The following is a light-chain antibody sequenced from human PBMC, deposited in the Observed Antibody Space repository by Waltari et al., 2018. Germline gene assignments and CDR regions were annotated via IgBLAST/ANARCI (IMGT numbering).Light chain of an antibody. CDR1: QSVGRA. CDR3: QHYVRLPVT. V-gene: IGKV3-20*01. J-gene: IGKJ1*01. CDR2: DAS. Sequence: VLTQSPGPLSLSPGERPTLSCRASQSVGRALAWYQQKPGQAPRLLIYDASIRATGVPDRFSGSGSGTDFSLTISRLEPEDVAVYNCQHYVRLPVTFGQGTKVE.